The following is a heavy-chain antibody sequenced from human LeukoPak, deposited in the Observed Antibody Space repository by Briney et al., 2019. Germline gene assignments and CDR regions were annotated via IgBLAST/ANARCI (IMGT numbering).Heavy chain of an antibody. Sequence: PGGSLRLSCTAPGFTFSSYAIHWIRQAPGKGLEWVALVWHDGSNKYYADSVKGRFTISRDNSKNTLYLQMNSLRAEDTAVYYCAKDGEVRGVIAFDYWGQGTLVTVSS. V-gene: IGHV3-33*06. D-gene: IGHD3-10*01. CDR3: AKDGEVRGVIAFDY. J-gene: IGHJ4*02. CDR2: VWHDGSNK. CDR1: GFTFSSYA.